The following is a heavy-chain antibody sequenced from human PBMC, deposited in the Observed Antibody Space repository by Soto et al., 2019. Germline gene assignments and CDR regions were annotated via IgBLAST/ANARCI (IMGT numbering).Heavy chain of an antibody. CDR1: GFTLTRYI. V-gene: IGHV3-21*06. J-gene: IGHJ4*02. Sequence: PGGSLRLSCAASGFTLTRYIMNWVRQAPGKGLEWVASISSTTNYIYYGESLKGRLTISRDNAKNSMYLQMNTLRAEDTAVYYCARESEDLSSNLDYWGQGTLVTVSS. CDR3: ARESEDLSSNLDY. CDR2: ISSTTNYI.